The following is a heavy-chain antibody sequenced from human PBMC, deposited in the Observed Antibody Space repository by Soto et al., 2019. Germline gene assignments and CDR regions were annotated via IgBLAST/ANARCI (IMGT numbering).Heavy chain of an antibody. D-gene: IGHD2-2*01. CDR3: AKGRESSTSAQYSFDY. Sequence: GGSLRLSCAASGFSFSSYAMSWVRQAPGKGLEWVSAFSSSAGSTYHADSVKGRFTISRDTSKSTLSLQMNSLRADDTAVYYCAKGRESSTSAQYSFDYWGQGTLVTVSS. CDR2: FSSSAGST. J-gene: IGHJ4*02. CDR1: GFSFSSYA. V-gene: IGHV3-23*01.